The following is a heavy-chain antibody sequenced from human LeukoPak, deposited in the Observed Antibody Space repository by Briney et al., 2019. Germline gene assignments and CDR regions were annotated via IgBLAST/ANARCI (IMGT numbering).Heavy chain of an antibody. Sequence: PSETLSLTCTVSGYSISSGYYWGWIRQPPGKGLEWIGSMYHSGSTYYNPSLKSRVTISVDTSKNHFSLKLSSVTAADTAVYYCARGQWLPVFDFWGQGTLVTVSS. CDR1: GYSISSGYY. CDR2: MYHSGST. V-gene: IGHV4-38-2*02. CDR3: ARGQWLPVFDF. J-gene: IGHJ4*02. D-gene: IGHD3-22*01.